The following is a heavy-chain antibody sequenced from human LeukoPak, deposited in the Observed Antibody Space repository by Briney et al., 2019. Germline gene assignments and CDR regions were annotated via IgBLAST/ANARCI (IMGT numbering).Heavy chain of an antibody. D-gene: IGHD6-13*01. CDR3: ATMSSSWYDFEY. CDR2: IWYDGSNE. J-gene: IGHJ4*02. CDR1: GFTFSSYG. Sequence: GRSLRLSCAASGFTFSSYGMHWVRQAPGKGLEWVAVIWYDGSNEYYVDSVKGRFTISRDNSKNTLYLQMNSLRAEDTAVYYCATMSSSWYDFEYWGQGTQVTVSS. V-gene: IGHV3-33*01.